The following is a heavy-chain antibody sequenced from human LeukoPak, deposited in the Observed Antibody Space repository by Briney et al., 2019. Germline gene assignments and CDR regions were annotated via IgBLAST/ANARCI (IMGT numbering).Heavy chain of an antibody. CDR3: ARGRNWNYQSHFDY. CDR1: GGSMTTHH. D-gene: IGHD1-7*01. Sequence: SETLSLTCTVSGGSMTTHHWNWIRQTPGKGLEWIGYVFDSGRTKVNPSLTSRLTISSDTSKNQFSLRLTSLTAADTGVYYCARGRNWNYQSHFDYWGQGTLVTVSS. V-gene: IGHV4-59*11. CDR2: VFDSGRT. J-gene: IGHJ4*02.